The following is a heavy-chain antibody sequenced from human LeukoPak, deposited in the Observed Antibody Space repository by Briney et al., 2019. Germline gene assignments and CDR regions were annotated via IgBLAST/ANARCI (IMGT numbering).Heavy chain of an antibody. Sequence: GGSLRLSCAASGFTFSDHYMDWVRQAPGKGLEWVGRTRNKANSYTTEYAASVKGRFTISRDDSKNSLYLQMNSLKTEDTAAYYCARDRVTTLNWYFDLWGRGTLVTVSS. CDR1: GFTFSDHY. J-gene: IGHJ2*01. CDR2: TRNKANSYTT. D-gene: IGHD4-17*01. V-gene: IGHV3-72*01. CDR3: ARDRVTTLNWYFDL.